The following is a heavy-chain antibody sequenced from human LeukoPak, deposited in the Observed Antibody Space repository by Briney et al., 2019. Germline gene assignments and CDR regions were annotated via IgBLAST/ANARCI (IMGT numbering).Heavy chain of an antibody. Sequence: GGSPRLSCAASGLTFSSYSMTWVRQAPGKGLQWVSSISSGGNYIYYADSLKGRFTISRDNAKNSLYLQMNSLRVEDTAVYYCARGYSSTWATGYWGQGTQVTVSS. CDR1: GLTFSSYS. CDR3: ARGYSSTWATGY. CDR2: ISSGGNYI. J-gene: IGHJ4*02. V-gene: IGHV3-21*01. D-gene: IGHD6-13*01.